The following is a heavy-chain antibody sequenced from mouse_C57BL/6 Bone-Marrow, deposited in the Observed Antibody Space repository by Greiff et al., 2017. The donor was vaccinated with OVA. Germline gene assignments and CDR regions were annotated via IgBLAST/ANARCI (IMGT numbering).Heavy chain of an antibody. CDR2: IDPSDSET. Sequence: QVQLQQPGAELVRPGSSVKLSCKASGYTFTSYWMHWVKQRPIQGLEWIGNIDPSDSETHYNQKFKDKATLTVDKSSSTAYMQLSSLTSEDSAVYYCARGEILLPYYFDYWGQGTTLTVSS. V-gene: IGHV1-52*01. J-gene: IGHJ2*01. D-gene: IGHD1-1*01. CDR3: ARGEILLPYYFDY. CDR1: GYTFTSYW.